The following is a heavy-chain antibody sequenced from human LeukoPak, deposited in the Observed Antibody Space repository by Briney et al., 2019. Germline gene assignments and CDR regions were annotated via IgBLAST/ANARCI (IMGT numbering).Heavy chain of an antibody. D-gene: IGHD6-19*01. CDR1: GYTFTSYY. J-gene: IGHJ4*02. CDR3: AREARRNGQGWDY. V-gene: IGHV1-46*01. CDR2: INPSGGST. Sequence: ASVKVPCKASGYTFTSYYMHWVRQAPGQGLEWMGIINPSGGSTSYAQKFQGRVTMTRDMSTSTVYMELSSLRSEDTAVYYCAREARRNGQGWDYWGQGTLVTVSS.